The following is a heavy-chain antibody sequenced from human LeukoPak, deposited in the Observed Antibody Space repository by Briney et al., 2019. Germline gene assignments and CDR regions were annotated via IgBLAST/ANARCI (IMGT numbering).Heavy chain of an antibody. V-gene: IGHV1-2*02. Sequence: ASVKVSCKASGYTLSDNWLHWIRRAPGHGPEWMGSINPKSGDTDLAQRFQGRVTMTRDTSINTGYMEVSRLTSDDTAVYYCAKGGPVIRGPGVLIVPVFDHWGQGTLVTVSS. CDR2: INPKSGDT. D-gene: IGHD3-3*01. J-gene: IGHJ4*02. CDR1: GYTLSDNW. CDR3: AKGGPVIRGPGVLIVPVFDH.